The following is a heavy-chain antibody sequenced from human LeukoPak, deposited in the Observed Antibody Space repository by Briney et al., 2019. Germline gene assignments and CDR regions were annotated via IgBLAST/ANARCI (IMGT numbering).Heavy chain of an antibody. CDR1: GFTFSDFA. V-gene: IGHV3-30-3*01. CDR2: ISYNGVIK. D-gene: IGHD6-19*01. J-gene: IGHJ4*02. Sequence: GGSLRLSCAASGFTFSDFAMHWVRQAPGKGLEWVTLISYNGVIKYYADSVKGRFTISRDNSKNTLYLQMDTLRAEDTAVYYCARALTEQQWLVTIFDYWGQGTLVTVSS. CDR3: ARALTEQQWLVTIFDY.